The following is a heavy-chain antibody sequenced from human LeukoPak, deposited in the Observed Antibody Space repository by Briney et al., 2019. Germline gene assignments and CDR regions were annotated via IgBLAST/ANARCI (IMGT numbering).Heavy chain of an antibody. CDR3: ARVPTSYYGSGSSARFYYYYIDV. CDR2: FYYGDST. Sequence: NPSETLSLTCAVSSGSITTSRYYWGWVRQPPGKGLEWIGNFYYGDSTYYNPSLESRATISEDASQNQFFLKLNSVTAADTALYYCARVPTSYYGSGSSARFYYYYIDVWGRGTSVTVSS. CDR1: SGSITTSRYY. D-gene: IGHD3-10*01. J-gene: IGHJ6*03. V-gene: IGHV4-39*01.